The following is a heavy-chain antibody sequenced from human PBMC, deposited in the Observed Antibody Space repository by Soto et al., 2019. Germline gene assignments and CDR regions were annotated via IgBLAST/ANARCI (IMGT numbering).Heavy chain of an antibody. CDR3: ARLPPRYPTYGMDV. V-gene: IGHV1-2*02. D-gene: IGHD1-26*01. J-gene: IGHJ6*02. Sequence: QVQLVQSGAEVKKPGASVKVSCKASGYTFTDYYMHWVRQAPGQGLEWMGWINPNSGGTNYAQKFQGRVTMTRDTSISTAYMELSRLRSDDTAVYDCARLPPRYPTYGMDVWGQGTTVTVSS. CDR2: INPNSGGT. CDR1: GYTFTDYY.